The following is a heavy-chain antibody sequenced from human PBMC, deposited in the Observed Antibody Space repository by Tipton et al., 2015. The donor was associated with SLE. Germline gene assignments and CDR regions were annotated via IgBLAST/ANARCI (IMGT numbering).Heavy chain of an antibody. CDR3: ARVVYSFSDAFDI. CDR1: GGFLSSYY. Sequence: TLSLTCTVSGGFLSSYYWSWIRQPAGKGLEWIGRIYASGSTEYNPSLKSRVTISVDPSKNQFSLRLTSLTAADAAVYYCARVVYSFSDAFDIWGQGTLVTVSS. V-gene: IGHV4-4*07. CDR2: IYASGST. J-gene: IGHJ3*02. D-gene: IGHD6-13*01.